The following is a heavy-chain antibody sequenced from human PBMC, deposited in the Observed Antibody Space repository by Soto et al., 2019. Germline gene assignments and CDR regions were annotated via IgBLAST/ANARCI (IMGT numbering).Heavy chain of an antibody. D-gene: IGHD4-17*01. J-gene: IGHJ6*02. V-gene: IGHV3-43D*04. CDR3: AKGATVTTHYQYYGMDV. Sequence: GSLRLSCAASGFTFDDFAMCWVRQVPGKGLEWISLVNWDGDTTFYADSVKGRFIISRDNSKNSVYLQMNSLRSDDSAIYYCAKGATVTTHYQYYGMDVWGRGTTVTVSS. CDR2: VNWDGDTT. CDR1: GFTFDDFA.